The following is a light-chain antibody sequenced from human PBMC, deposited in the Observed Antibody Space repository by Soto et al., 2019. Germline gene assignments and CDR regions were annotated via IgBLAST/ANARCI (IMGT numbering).Light chain of an antibody. J-gene: IGKJ5*01. CDR3: QQYNNWPPIT. CDR2: GAS. CDR1: QSVRNY. Sequence: EIVLTQSPATLSLSPGETATLSCRASQSVRNYLAWYQQKPGQAPRLLIYGASTRATGIPARFSGSGSGTEFTLTISSLQSEDFAVYYCQQYNNWPPITFGQGTRLEI. V-gene: IGKV3-15*01.